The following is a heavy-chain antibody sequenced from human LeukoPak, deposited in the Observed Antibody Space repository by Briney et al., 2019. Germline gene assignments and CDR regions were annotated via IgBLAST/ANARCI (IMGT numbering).Heavy chain of an antibody. D-gene: IGHD4-17*01. V-gene: IGHV4-59*08. CDR3: ARHEATVTNFDY. CDR2: IYYSGST. CDR1: GGSISSYY. Sequence: PSETLSLTCTVSGGSISSYYWSSIRQPPGKGLEWIGYIYYSGSTNYNPSLKSRVTISVDTSKNQFSLKLSSVTAADTAVYYCARHEATVTNFDYWGQGTLVTVSS. J-gene: IGHJ4*02.